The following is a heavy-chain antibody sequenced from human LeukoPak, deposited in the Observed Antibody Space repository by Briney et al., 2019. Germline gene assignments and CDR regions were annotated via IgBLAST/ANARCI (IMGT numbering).Heavy chain of an antibody. Sequence: PSETLSLTCAVYGGSFSGYYWSWIRQPPGKGLEWIGEINHSGSTNYNPSLKSRVTISVDTSKNQFSLKLSSVTAADTAVYYCASRAVLRYFDWLLIPTNFDYWGQGTLVTVSS. D-gene: IGHD3-9*01. CDR1: GGSFSGYY. CDR2: INHSGST. CDR3: ASRAVLRYFDWLLIPTNFDY. J-gene: IGHJ4*02. V-gene: IGHV4-34*01.